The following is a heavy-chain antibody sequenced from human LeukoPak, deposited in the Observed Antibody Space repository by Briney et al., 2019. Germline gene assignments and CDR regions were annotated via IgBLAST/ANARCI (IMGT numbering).Heavy chain of an antibody. J-gene: IGHJ4*02. CDR2: ISGGGGST. CDR1: GFTFSSYA. Sequence: GGSLRLSCAASGFTFSSYAMSWVRQAPGKGLEWVSAISGGGGSTYYADSLKGRFTISRDNSKNSLYLQMNSLRAEDTAVYYCARDSDGSSWYLDYWGQGTLVTVSS. D-gene: IGHD6-13*01. CDR3: ARDSDGSSWYLDY. V-gene: IGHV3-23*01.